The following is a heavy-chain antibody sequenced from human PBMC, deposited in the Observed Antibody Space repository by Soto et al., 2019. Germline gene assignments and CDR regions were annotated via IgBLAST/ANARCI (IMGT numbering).Heavy chain of an antibody. CDR2: IYYGASS. D-gene: IGHD2-15*01. V-gene: IGHV4-31*03. CDR1: GASISSGGYY. Sequence: SETLSLTCTVSGASISSGGYYWSWIRQHPGKGLEWIGYIYYGASSHYNPSLKSRVSISIDTSKNQLSLNLGSVTVADTAVYYCARGEGYCSGGNCFYFDYWGQGTPGTVS. CDR3: ARGEGYCSGGNCFYFDY. J-gene: IGHJ4*02.